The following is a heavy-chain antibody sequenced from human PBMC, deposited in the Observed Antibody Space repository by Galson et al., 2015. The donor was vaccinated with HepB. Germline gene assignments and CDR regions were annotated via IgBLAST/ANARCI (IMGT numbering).Heavy chain of an antibody. J-gene: IGHJ4*02. CDR2: ISSSIIYI. CDR1: GFSFSSYS. D-gene: IGHD3-22*01. V-gene: IGHV3-21*01. CDR3: ARGKYDSGTDYYFDY. Sequence: SLRLSCAASGFSFSSYSMNWVRQAPGKGLEWVSAISSSIIYIYQADSVKGRFTTSRDNAKSSLYLQMNSLRAEDTAVYYCARGKYDSGTDYYFDYWGQGTLVTVSS.